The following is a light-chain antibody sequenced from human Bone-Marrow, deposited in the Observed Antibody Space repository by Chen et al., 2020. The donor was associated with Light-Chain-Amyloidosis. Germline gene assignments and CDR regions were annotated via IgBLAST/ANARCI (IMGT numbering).Light chain of an antibody. V-gene: IGLV3-21*02. Sequence: SYVLTQPSSVSVAPGQTATIACGGNNIGSTSVHWYQQTPGQAPLLVVDDDSDRPSGIPERLSGSNSGNTATLTISRVEAGYEADYYCQVWDRSSDRPVFGGGTKLTVL. CDR1: NIGSTS. J-gene: IGLJ3*02. CDR2: DDS. CDR3: QVWDRSSDRPV.